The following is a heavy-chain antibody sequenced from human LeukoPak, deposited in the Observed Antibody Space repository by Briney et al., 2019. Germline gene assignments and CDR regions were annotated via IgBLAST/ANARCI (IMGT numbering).Heavy chain of an antibody. J-gene: IGHJ4*02. CDR1: GFTLSSYW. CDR3: ARGELSSGYYYDY. Sequence: GGSLRLSCAASGFTLSSYWMSWVRQAPGKGLEWVANIKQDGSEKYYVDSVKGRFTISRDNAKNSLYLQMNSLRAEDTAVYYCARGELSSGYYYDYWGQGTLVTVSS. V-gene: IGHV3-7*03. CDR2: IKQDGSEK. D-gene: IGHD3-22*01.